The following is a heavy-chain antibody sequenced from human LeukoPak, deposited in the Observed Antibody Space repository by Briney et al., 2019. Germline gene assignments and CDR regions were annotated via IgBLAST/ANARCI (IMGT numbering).Heavy chain of an antibody. CDR1: GGSLSSYY. Sequence: SETLSLTCTVSGGSLSSYYWSWIRQPPGKGLEWIGYIYYNGGTNYNPSLKSRITISLDTSKNQFSLRLSSVTAADTAVYYCAGGGDKAKTGYWGQGTLVTASS. CDR2: IYYNGGT. D-gene: IGHD2-15*01. J-gene: IGHJ4*02. V-gene: IGHV4-59*08. CDR3: AGGGDKAKTGY.